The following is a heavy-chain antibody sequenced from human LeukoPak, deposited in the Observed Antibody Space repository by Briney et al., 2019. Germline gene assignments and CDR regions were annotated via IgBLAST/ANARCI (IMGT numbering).Heavy chain of an antibody. J-gene: IGHJ6*03. D-gene: IGHD1-26*01. V-gene: IGHV3-23*01. Sequence: GGSLRLSCAASGFTLSSYAMNWVRQAPGKGLEWVSGISASGATTYFADSVKGRFTISRDHSRNTLSLEMNSLRAEDTALYYCARAEAVGDNGGGYYYYYMDVWGKGTTVTVSS. CDR1: GFTLSSYA. CDR2: ISASGATT. CDR3: ARAEAVGDNGGGYYYYYMDV.